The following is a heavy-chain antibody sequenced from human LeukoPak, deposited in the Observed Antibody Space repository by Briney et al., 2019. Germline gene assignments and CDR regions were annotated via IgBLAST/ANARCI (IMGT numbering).Heavy chain of an antibody. D-gene: IGHD6-6*01. CDR3: ARDGWGHSSSFLTTYYYYYMDV. CDR2: ISAYNGNT. CDR1: GGTFSSYA. V-gene: IGHV1-18*01. J-gene: IGHJ6*03. Sequence: ASVKVSCEASGGTFSSYAISWVRQAPGQGLEWMGWISAYNGNTNYAQKLQGRVTMTTDTSTSTAYMELRSLRSDDTAVYYCARDGWGHSSSFLTTYYYYYMDVWGKGTTVTVSS.